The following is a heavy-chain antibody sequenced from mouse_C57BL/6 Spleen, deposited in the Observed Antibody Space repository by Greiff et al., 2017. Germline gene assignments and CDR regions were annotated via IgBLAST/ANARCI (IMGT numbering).Heavy chain of an antibody. V-gene: IGHV1-82*01. Sequence: QVQLQQSGPELVKPGASVKISCKASGYAFSSSWMNWVKQRPGKGLEWIGRIYPGDGDTNYNGKFKGKATLTADKSSSTAYMQLSSLTSEDSAVYFCARADYYCSSYADPAWFAYWGQGTLVTVSA. CDR2: IYPGDGDT. D-gene: IGHD1-1*01. CDR1: GYAFSSSW. CDR3: ARADYYCSSYADPAWFAY. J-gene: IGHJ3*01.